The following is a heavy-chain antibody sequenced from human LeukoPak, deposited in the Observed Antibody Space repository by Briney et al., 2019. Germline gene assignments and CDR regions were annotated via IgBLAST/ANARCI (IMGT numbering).Heavy chain of an antibody. CDR1: GFTFSSYA. D-gene: IGHD3-22*01. V-gene: IGHV3-23*01. J-gene: IGHJ4*02. Sequence: PGGSLRLSCAASGFTFSSYAMTWVRQAPGKGLEWVSAISGSGGSTYYADSVKGRFTISRDNSKNTLYLQMNSLRVEDTAVYFCAKDASSGYYYFYAVYWGQGTLVTVSS. CDR2: ISGSGGST. CDR3: AKDASSGYYYFYAVY.